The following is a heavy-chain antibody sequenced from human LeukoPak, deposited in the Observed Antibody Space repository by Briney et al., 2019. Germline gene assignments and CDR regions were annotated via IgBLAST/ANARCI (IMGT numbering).Heavy chain of an antibody. J-gene: IGHJ5*02. CDR3: ARTKYYYGSGSYYKGNWFDP. CDR2: INHSGST. D-gene: IGHD3-10*01. V-gene: IGHV4-34*01. CDR1: GGSFSGYY. Sequence: SEILSLTCAVYGGSFSGYYWSWIRQPPGKGLEWIGEINHSGSTNYNPSLKSRVTISVDTSKNQFSLKLSSVTAADTAVYYCARTKYYYGSGSYYKGNWFDPWGQGTLVTVSS.